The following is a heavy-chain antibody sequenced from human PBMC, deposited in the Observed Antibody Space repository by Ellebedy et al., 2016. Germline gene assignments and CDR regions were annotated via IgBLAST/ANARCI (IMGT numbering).Heavy chain of an antibody. Sequence: GGSLRLSCAASGFTFSTYTMNWVRQAPGKGLEWVSSISSSNTYIYYADSVKGRFIISRDSSKNTLYLQMNSLRAEDTAVYYCARRIGDGLDAFDIWGQGTMVTVSS. CDR2: ISSSNTYI. CDR3: ARRIGDGLDAFDI. J-gene: IGHJ3*02. V-gene: IGHV3-21*01. CDR1: GFTFSTYT. D-gene: IGHD1-26*01.